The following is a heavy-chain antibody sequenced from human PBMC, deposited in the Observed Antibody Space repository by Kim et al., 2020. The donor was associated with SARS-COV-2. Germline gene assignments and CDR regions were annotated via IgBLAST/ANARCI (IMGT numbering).Heavy chain of an antibody. CDR2: EK. D-gene: IGHD1-26*01. CDR3: ARDSAAPFDF. J-gene: IGHJ4*02. Sequence: EKDYMGCVKGRFTIARDNAKNSLYLQMNSLRAEDTAVYYCARDSAAPFDFWGQGILVTVSS. V-gene: IGHV3-7*01.